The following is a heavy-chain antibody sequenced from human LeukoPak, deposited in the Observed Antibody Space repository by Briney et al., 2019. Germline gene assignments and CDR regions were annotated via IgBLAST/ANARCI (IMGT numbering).Heavy chain of an antibody. CDR2: IYYSGST. CDR1: GFTFSSYS. J-gene: IGHJ1*01. D-gene: IGHD3-22*01. Sequence: LRLSCAASGFTFSSYSMNWVRQHPGKGLEWIGYIYYSGSTYYNPSLKSRVTISVDTSKNQFSLKLSSVTAADTAVYYCARVRLGYDSDQHWGQGTLVTVSS. V-gene: IGHV4-31*02. CDR3: ARVRLGYDSDQH.